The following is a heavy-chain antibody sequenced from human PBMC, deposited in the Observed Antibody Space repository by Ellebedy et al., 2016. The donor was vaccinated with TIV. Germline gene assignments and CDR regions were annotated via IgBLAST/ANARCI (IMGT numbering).Heavy chain of an antibody. V-gene: IGHV3-21*04. CDR1: GFTFSSYS. CDR2: ISSSSSYI. Sequence: GGSLRLSXAASGFTFSSYSMNWVRQAPGKGLEWVSSISSSSSYIYYADSVKGRFTISRDNAKNSLYLQMNSLRAEDTAVYYCARDGSLGELVAFDIWGQGTMVTVSS. CDR3: ARDGSLGELVAFDI. D-gene: IGHD1-26*01. J-gene: IGHJ3*02.